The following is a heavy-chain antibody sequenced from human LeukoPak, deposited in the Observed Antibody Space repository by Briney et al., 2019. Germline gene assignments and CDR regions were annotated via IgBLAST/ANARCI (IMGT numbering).Heavy chain of an antibody. V-gene: IGHV4-59*12. CDR3: ARSGDYDFWSGYHTPY. J-gene: IGHJ4*02. CDR2: IYYSGST. Sequence: SETLSLTCTVSGGSISSYYRSWIRQPPGKGLEWIGYIYYSGSTNYNPSLKSRVTISVDTSKNQFSLKLSSVTAADTAVYYCARSGDYDFWSGYHTPYWGQGTLVTVSS. CDR1: GGSISSYY. D-gene: IGHD3-3*01.